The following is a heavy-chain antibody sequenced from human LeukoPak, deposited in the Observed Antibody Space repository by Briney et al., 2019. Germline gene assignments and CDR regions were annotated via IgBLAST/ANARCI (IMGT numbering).Heavy chain of an antibody. V-gene: IGHV4-31*03. CDR2: IYYSGST. CDR1: GGSISSGGYY. CDR3: ASGPRNWFDP. J-gene: IGHJ5*02. Sequence: SQTLSLTCTVSGGSISSGGYYWSWIRQHPGKGLEWIGYIYYSGSTYYNPSLKSRVTISVDTSKNQFSLKLSSVTAADTAMYYCASGPRNWFDPWGQGTLVTVSS.